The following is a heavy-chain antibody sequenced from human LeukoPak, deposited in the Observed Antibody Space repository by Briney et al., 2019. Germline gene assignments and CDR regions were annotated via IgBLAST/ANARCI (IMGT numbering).Heavy chain of an antibody. CDR3: ATPVPGYGALDV. V-gene: IGHV1-2*02. D-gene: IGHD3-9*01. CDR2: INPNTGGT. J-gene: IGHJ3*01. Sequence: ASVKVSCKTSGYSVSDYYMHWVRQAPGQGLEWMGWINPNTGGTKYAQEFQGRVTMTGDTSLSIVQMELRSLTADDTAMYYCATPVPGYGALDVWGQGTMVTVSS. CDR1: GYSVSDYY.